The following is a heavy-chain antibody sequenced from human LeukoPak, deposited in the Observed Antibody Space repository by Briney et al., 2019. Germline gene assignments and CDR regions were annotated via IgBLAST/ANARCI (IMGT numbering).Heavy chain of an antibody. J-gene: IGHJ4*02. CDR2: ISAYSGNT. Sequence: GASVKVSCKASGYTFTSYSISWVRQAPGQGLEWMGWISAYSGNTNYAQKVQGRVTMTTDTSASTAYMELRSLRSDDTAVYYCAPHRPSGGFDYWGQGTLVTVSS. CDR1: GYTFTSYS. D-gene: IGHD3-10*01. CDR3: APHRPSGGFDY. V-gene: IGHV1-18*01.